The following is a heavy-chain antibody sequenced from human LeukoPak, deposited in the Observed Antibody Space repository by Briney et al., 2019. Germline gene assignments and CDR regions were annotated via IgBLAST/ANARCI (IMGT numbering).Heavy chain of an antibody. CDR1: GGSFSSYY. V-gene: IGHV4-59*05. D-gene: IGHD3-10*01. CDR3: ARHRYYYRSGSYYGAPYYMDV. J-gene: IGHJ6*03. CDR2: IYYSGST. Sequence: SETLSLTCAVYGGSFSSYYWSCIRQPPGKGLEWIGSIYYSGSTYYNPSLKSRVTISVDTSKNQFSLKLSSVTAADTAVYYCARHRYYYRSGSYYGAPYYMDVWGKGTTVTISS.